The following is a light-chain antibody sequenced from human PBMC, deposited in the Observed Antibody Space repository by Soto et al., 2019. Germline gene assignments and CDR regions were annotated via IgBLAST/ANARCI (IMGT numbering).Light chain of an antibody. CDR2: AAS. V-gene: IGKV1-39*01. J-gene: IGKJ3*01. CDR1: QNITTY. CDR3: QHSYSDPAT. Sequence: DIPMTQSPSPLSASVGDSVTITCRASQNITTYLNWYQQKPGEAPSLLIYAASNLRSGVPSRFTASGSGTDITLTISSLQTEEFAAYYGQHSYSDPATFGQGTVVDVK.